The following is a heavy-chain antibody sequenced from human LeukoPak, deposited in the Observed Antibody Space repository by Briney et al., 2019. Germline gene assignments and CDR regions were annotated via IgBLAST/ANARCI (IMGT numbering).Heavy chain of an antibody. V-gene: IGHV3-74*01. CDR3: ARSDYDFWSGPEY. CDR2: INSDGSST. Sequence: SGGSLRLSCAASGFTFSSYWMHWVRQAPGKGLVWFSRINSDGSSTSYADSVKGRFTISRDNAKNTLYLQMNSLRAEDTAVYYCARSDYDFWSGPEYWGQGTLVTVSS. J-gene: IGHJ4*02. D-gene: IGHD3-3*01. CDR1: GFTFSSYW.